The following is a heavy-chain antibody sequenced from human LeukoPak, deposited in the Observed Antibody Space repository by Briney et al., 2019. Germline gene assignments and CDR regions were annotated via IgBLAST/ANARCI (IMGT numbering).Heavy chain of an antibody. CDR2: ISSSGSTI. CDR3: ARVSLFKTLDY. V-gene: IGHV3-48*03. CDR1: GFTFSSYE. J-gene: IGHJ4*02. Sequence: GGSLRLSCAASGFTFSSYEMNWVRQAPGKGLEWVSYISSSGSTIYYADSVKGRFSISRDNAKNSLYLQMNSLRAEDTAVYYCARVSLFKTLDYWGQGTLVTVSS.